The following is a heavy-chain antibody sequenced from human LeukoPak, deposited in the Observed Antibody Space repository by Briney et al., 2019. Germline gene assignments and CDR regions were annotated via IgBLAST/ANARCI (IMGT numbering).Heavy chain of an antibody. Sequence: ASVKVSCKASGYTFTSYGISWVRQAPGQGLEWVGWISAYNGNTNYAQKLQGRVTMTTDTSTSTAYMELGSLRSDDTAVYYCARDEVVVVVADTPHYYYYMDVWGKGTTVTVSS. D-gene: IGHD2-15*01. V-gene: IGHV1-18*01. CDR3: ARDEVVVVVADTPHYYYYMDV. J-gene: IGHJ6*03. CDR1: GYTFTSYG. CDR2: ISAYNGNT.